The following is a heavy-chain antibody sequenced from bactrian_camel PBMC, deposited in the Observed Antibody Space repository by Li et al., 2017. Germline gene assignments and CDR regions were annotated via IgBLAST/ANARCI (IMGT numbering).Heavy chain of an antibody. J-gene: IGHJ4*01. V-gene: IGHV3S54*01. CDR3: AADPVGRSVYRVVLSIY. Sequence: VQLVESGAGSVEAGGSVRLSCTASGYTDSVNVMGWWRQAAGKEREGVAWIYTTGSGNDYYDDSVKGRFTISQDRAKNTLYLQMNSLKPEDTGMYYCAADPVGRSVYRVVLSIYRGHGTQVTVS. CDR1: GYTDSVNV. CDR2: IYTTGSGND. D-gene: IGHD1*01.